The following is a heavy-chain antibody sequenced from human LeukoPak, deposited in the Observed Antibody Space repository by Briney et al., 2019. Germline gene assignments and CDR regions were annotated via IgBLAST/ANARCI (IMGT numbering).Heavy chain of an antibody. CDR3: AKDLGLGRYFDWLSGLVDY. CDR2: ISGSGGST. V-gene: IGHV3-23*01. D-gene: IGHD3-9*01. Sequence: GGSLRLSCAASGFTFSSYAMSWVRQAPGKGLEWVSAISGSGGSTYYADSVKGRFTISRDNSKHTLYLQMNSLRAEDTAVYYCAKDLGLGRYFDWLSGLVDYWGQGTLVTVSS. J-gene: IGHJ4*02. CDR1: GFTFSSYA.